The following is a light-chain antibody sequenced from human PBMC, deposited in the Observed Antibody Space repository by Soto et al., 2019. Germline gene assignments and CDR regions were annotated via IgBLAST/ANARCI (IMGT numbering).Light chain of an antibody. CDR1: SCDVGRYNY. Sequence: QSALTQPPSASGSPGQSVTISCTGTSCDVGRYNYVSWYQQHPGKAPKLMISEVNKRASGVPDRFSGSKSGNTASLTVSGLQAEDEADYYCSSYAGTPFVFGTGTKVTLL. J-gene: IGLJ1*01. CDR2: EVN. CDR3: SSYAGTPFV. V-gene: IGLV2-8*01.